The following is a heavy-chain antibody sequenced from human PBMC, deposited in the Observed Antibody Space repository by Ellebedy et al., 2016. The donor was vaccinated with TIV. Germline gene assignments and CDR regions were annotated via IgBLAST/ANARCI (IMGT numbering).Heavy chain of an antibody. CDR2: INPSGGST. V-gene: IGHV1-46*04. CDR3: AREIVRVPAAPYGMDV. D-gene: IGHD2-2*01. Sequence: AASVKVSCKASGYTFTNYYMLWVRQAPGQGLEWMGIINPSGGSTSYAQKLQGRLTMTRDTSTSTVFMELSSLRSEDTAVYFCAREIVRVPAAPYGMDVWGQGTTVTVSS. CDR1: GYTFTNYY. J-gene: IGHJ6*02.